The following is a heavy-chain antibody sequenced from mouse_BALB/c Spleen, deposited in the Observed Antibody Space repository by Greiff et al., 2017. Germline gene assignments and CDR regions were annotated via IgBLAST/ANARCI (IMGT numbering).Heavy chain of an antibody. J-gene: IGHJ4*01. CDR1: GDSFTSGY. Sequence: EVMLVESGPSLVKPSQTLSLTCSVTGDSFTSGYWNWIRKFPGNKLEYMGYISYSGSTYYNPSLKSRISITRDTSKNQYYLQLISVTTEDTATYYCARRGSDDGNYAMDYWGQGTSVTVSS. CDR3: ARRGSDDGNYAMDY. CDR2: ISYSGST. D-gene: IGHD2-3*01. V-gene: IGHV3-8*02.